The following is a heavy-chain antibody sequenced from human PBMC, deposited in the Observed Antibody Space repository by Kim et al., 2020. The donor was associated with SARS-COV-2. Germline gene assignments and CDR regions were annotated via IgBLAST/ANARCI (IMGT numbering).Heavy chain of an antibody. V-gene: IGHV3-30*18. CDR1: GFTFSSYG. D-gene: IGHD5-12*01. Sequence: GGSLRLSCAASGFTFSSYGMHWVRQAPGKGLEWVAVISYDGSNKYYADSVKGRFTISRDNSKNTLYLQMNSLRAEDTAVYYCAKEGGSKRWLQLYYFDYWGQGTLVTVSS. J-gene: IGHJ4*02. CDR2: ISYDGSNK. CDR3: AKEGGSKRWLQLYYFDY.